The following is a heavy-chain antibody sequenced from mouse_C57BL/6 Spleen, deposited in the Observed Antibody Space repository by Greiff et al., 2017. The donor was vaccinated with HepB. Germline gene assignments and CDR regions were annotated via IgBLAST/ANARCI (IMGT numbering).Heavy chain of an antibody. D-gene: IGHD2-1*01. CDR3: ERHPSTLDY. J-gene: IGHJ2*01. CDR1: GFTFSSYG. V-gene: IGHV5-6*01. CDR2: ISSVGSYT. Sequence: VQLQQSGGELVKPGGSLKLSCAASGFTFSSYGMSWVRQTPDKRLEWVATISSVGSYTYYPDSVKGRFTSSRDNAKTALYLQMSRLKSEDTAMYYCERHPSTLDYWGQGTTLTVSS.